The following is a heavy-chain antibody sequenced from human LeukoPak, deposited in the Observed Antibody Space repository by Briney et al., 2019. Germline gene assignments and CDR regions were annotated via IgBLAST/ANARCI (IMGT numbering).Heavy chain of an antibody. Sequence: GGSLRLSCAASGFTVSSNYMSWVRQSPGKGLEWVSVIYSGGSTYYADSVKGRFTISRDNSKNTLYLQMNSLRAEDTAVYYCATTMVRGEDYYYDLDVWGKGTTVTVSS. CDR1: GFTVSSNY. D-gene: IGHD3-10*01. J-gene: IGHJ6*03. CDR3: ATTMVRGEDYYYDLDV. V-gene: IGHV3-53*01. CDR2: IYSGGST.